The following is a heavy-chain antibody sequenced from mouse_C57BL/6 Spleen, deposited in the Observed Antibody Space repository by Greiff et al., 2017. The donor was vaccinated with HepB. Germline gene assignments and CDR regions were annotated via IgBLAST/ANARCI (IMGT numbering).Heavy chain of an antibody. Sequence: VQLQQSGAELVKPGASVKISCKASGYAFSSYWMNWVKQRPGKGLEWIGQIYPGDGDTNYNGKFKGKATLTADKSSSTAYMQLSSLTSEDSAVYVCARFWRYYGSSYWYFDVWGTGTTVTVSS. V-gene: IGHV1-80*01. CDR2: IYPGDGDT. D-gene: IGHD1-1*01. J-gene: IGHJ1*03. CDR3: ARFWRYYGSSYWYFDV. CDR1: GYAFSSYW.